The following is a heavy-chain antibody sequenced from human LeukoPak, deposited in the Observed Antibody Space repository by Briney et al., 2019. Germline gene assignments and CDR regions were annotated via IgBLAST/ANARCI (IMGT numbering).Heavy chain of an antibody. V-gene: IGHV3-23*01. CDR3: AEDVVRGVIWYFDY. CDR1: GFTFSSYA. Sequence: GGSLRLSCAASGFTFSSYAMSWVRQAPGKGLEWVSAIIGSGGTTYYADSVKGRFTISRDNSKNTLYLQMNSLRAEDTAVYYCAEDVVRGVIWYFDYWGQGTLVTVSS. D-gene: IGHD3-10*01. CDR2: IIGSGGTT. J-gene: IGHJ4*02.